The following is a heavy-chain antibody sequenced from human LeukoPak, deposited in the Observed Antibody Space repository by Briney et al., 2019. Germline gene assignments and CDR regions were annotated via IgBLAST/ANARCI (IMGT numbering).Heavy chain of an antibody. CDR3: AKDLWAYCGGDCYSAPDY. D-gene: IGHD2-21*02. CDR2: IRYDGSNK. V-gene: IGHV3-30*02. Sequence: GGSLRLSCAASGFTFSSYGMHWVRQAPGKGLEWVAFIRYDGSNKYYADSVKGRFTISRDNSKNTLYLQMNSLRAEDTAVYYCAKDLWAYCGGDCYSAPDYWGQGTLVTVSS. CDR1: GFTFSSYG. J-gene: IGHJ4*02.